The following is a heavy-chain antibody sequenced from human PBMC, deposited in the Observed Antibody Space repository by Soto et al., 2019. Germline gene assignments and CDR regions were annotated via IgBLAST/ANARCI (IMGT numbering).Heavy chain of an antibody. CDR2: IIPLFGAT. CDR1: GGTFSSYT. Sequence: ASVKVSCKASGGTFSSYTIAWVRQAPGQGLEWMGEIIPLFGATNYAEKFQGRVTITTDTSTSTAYMELSSLRSDDAAVYYCARESIAALGTDYWGQGTLVTVSS. CDR3: ARESIAALGTDY. V-gene: IGHV1-69*05. J-gene: IGHJ4*02. D-gene: IGHD6-13*01.